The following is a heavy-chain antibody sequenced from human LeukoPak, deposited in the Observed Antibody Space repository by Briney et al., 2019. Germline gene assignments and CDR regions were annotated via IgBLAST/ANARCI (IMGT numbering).Heavy chain of an antibody. D-gene: IGHD2-2*01. J-gene: IGHJ5*02. V-gene: IGHV4-34*01. CDR2: ISDSGST. CDR3: SGRVVPAASNLFHP. CDR1: GGSFSGYY. Sequence: PSETLSLTCAVYGGSFSGYYWSWIRQPPGKGLEWIGEISDSGSTNYNPSLTSRVTISVDTSKNQVSLMLSSGTAADAAWYYCSGRVVPAASNLFHPGGEETRVSVSS.